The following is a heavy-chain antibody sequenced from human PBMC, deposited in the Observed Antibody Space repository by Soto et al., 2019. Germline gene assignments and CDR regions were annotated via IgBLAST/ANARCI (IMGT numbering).Heavy chain of an antibody. D-gene: IGHD6-13*01. Sequence: QVQLQESGPGLVKPSQTLSRTCTVSGGSISSGGYYWSWIRQHPGKGLEWVGYVYYGGSTYYNPSLKSRVTISVDTSKNQFSLKLSSVTAADTAVYYCARWGLNRSSHDYDYYGMDVWGQGTTVTVSS. CDR3: ARWGLNRSSHDYDYYGMDV. V-gene: IGHV4-31*03. CDR2: VYYGGST. J-gene: IGHJ6*02. CDR1: GGSISSGGYY.